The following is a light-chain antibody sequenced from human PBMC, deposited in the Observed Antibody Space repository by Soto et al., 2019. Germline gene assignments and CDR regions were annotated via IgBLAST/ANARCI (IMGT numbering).Light chain of an antibody. CDR2: DAS. CDR3: QQRSNWLT. Sequence: IVLTQSPATLSLSPGERATLSCRASQSVSSYLAWYQQKPGQAPRLLIYDASNRATGIPARFSGSGSGTDFTLTISSLEPEDFAVHYCQQRSNWLTFGGGTKVDIK. CDR1: QSVSSY. J-gene: IGKJ4*01. V-gene: IGKV3-11*01.